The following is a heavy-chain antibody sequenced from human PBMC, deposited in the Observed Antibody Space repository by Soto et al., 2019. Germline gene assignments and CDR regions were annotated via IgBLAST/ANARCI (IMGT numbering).Heavy chain of an antibody. CDR3: ARAGAVPGHYYYYYGMDV. D-gene: IGHD1-26*01. J-gene: IGHJ6*02. CDR1: GDSVSSNSAA. V-gene: IGHV6-1*01. CDR2: TYYRSKWYN. Sequence: SQTLSLTCVISGDSVSSNSAAWNWIRQSPSRGLEWLGRTYYRSKWYNDYAVSVKSRITINPDTSKNQFSLQLNSVTPEDTAVYYCARAGAVPGHYYYYYGMDVWGQGTTVTV.